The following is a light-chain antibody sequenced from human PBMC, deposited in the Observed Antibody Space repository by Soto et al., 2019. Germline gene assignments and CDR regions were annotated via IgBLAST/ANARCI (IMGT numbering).Light chain of an antibody. CDR2: SAS. J-gene: IGKJ1*01. Sequence: EIVMTQSPATLSVSPGERATLSCRSSERVSSNLAWYQQKPGQAPRLLIYSASTRATGIPARFSGSGSGTEFTLTISSLQSEDFAVYYCQQYNNWSQTFGQGTKVDSK. V-gene: IGKV3-15*01. CDR1: ERVSSN. CDR3: QQYNNWSQT.